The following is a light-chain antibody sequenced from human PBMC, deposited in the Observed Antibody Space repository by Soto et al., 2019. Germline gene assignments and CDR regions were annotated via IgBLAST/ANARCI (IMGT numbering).Light chain of an antibody. Sequence: DIQMTQSPTSLSASVGDRVTITCRASQAIRNFVAWYQQKPGKAPKLLIYAASTLQSGVPSRFSGSGSGTDFALTINRLQPEDFATYSCQKYSSVPVFGPGTKVEIK. CDR3: QKYSSVPV. CDR1: QAIRNF. J-gene: IGKJ3*01. V-gene: IGKV1-27*01. CDR2: AAS.